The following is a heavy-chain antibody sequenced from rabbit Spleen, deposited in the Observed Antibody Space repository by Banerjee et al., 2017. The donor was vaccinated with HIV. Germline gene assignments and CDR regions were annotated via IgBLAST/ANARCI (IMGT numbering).Heavy chain of an antibody. D-gene: IGHD8-1*01. V-gene: IGHV1S40*01. J-gene: IGHJ4*01. CDR1: EFSFSRSYW. Sequence: QSLEESGGDLVKPGASLTLTCTASEFSFSRSYWICWVRQAPGKGLEWIACIDVGSGGHTYYASWAKGRFTISKTSSTTVTLQMPSLTVADTATYFCARDAGGGNGGGSYYFNFWGQGTLVTVS. CDR3: ARDAGGGNGGGSYYFNF. CDR2: IDVGSGGHT.